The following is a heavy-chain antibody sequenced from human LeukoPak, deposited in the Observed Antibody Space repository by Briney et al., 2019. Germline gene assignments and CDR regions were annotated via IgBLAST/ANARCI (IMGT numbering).Heavy chain of an antibody. Sequence: PGGSQRLSCAASGFTDSSNYMTWVPHAPGKGLEWVSDIYSGGNTYYADSVKGRFTISRDNTKNTLYLQMNSLRADDTAVYYCARDVGFIVGATPGAFDIWGQGTMVTVSS. CDR1: GFTDSSNY. J-gene: IGHJ3*02. CDR3: ARDVGFIVGATPGAFDI. V-gene: IGHV3-66*01. D-gene: IGHD1-26*01. CDR2: IYSGGNT.